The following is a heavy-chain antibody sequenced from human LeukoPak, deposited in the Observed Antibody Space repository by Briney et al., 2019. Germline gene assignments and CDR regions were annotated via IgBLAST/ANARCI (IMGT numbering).Heavy chain of an antibody. Sequence: GGSLRLSCAASGFTFSSYAMHWVRQAPGKGLEWVAVISYDGSNKYYADSVKGRFTISRDNSKNTLYLQMNSLRAEDTAVYYCARMVVAATGGYYFDYWGQGTLVTVSS. CDR2: ISYDGSNK. CDR1: GFTFSSYA. D-gene: IGHD2-15*01. CDR3: ARMVVAATGGYYFDY. V-gene: IGHV3-30-3*01. J-gene: IGHJ4*02.